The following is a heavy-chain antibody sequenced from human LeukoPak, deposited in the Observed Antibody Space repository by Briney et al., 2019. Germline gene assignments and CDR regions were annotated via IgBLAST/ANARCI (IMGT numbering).Heavy chain of an antibody. CDR2: INPNSGGT. CDR3: ARDRGTGHFDY. Sequence: GASVKVSCKASGYTFTGYYMHWVRQAPGQGLGWMGWINPNSGGTNYAQKFQGRVTMTRGTSISTAYMELSRLRSDDTAVYYCARDRGTGHFDYWGQGTLVTVSS. CDR1: GYTFTGYY. D-gene: IGHD1-1*01. V-gene: IGHV1-2*02. J-gene: IGHJ4*02.